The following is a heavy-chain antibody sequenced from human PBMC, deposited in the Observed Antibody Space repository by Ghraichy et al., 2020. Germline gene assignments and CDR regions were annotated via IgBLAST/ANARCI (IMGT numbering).Heavy chain of an antibody. Sequence: GGSLRLSCAASGFTFSSYAMSWVRQAPGKGLEWVSAISGSGGSTYYADSVKGRFTISRDNSKNTLYLQMNSLRAEDTAVYYCAKDRGGIAAAGPDAFDIWGQGTMVTVSS. CDR1: GFTFSSYA. CDR2: ISGSGGST. V-gene: IGHV3-23*01. J-gene: IGHJ3*02. CDR3: AKDRGGIAAAGPDAFDI. D-gene: IGHD6-13*01.